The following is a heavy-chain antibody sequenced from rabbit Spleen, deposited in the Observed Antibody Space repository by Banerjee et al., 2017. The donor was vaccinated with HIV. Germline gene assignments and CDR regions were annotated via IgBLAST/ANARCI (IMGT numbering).Heavy chain of an antibody. J-gene: IGHJ4*01. Sequence: EESGGDLVKPEGSLTLTCTASGFSFSSSYWICWVRQAPGKGLEWIACIYAGSSGSTYYASWAKGRFTISKTSSTTVTLQMTSLTAADTATYFCARETSSGWGIISFYFDLWGQGTLVTVS. CDR2: IYAGSSGST. CDR1: GFSFSSSYW. D-gene: IGHD4-1*01. CDR3: ARETSSGWGIISFYFDL. V-gene: IGHV1S45*01.